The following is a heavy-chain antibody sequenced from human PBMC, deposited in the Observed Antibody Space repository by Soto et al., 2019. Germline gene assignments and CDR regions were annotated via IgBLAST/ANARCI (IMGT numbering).Heavy chain of an antibody. CDR2: IIPIFGTA. Sequence: SVKVSCKASGGTFSSYAISWVRQAPGQGLEWMGGIIPIFGTANYAQKFQGRVTITADKSTSTAYMELSSLRSEDTAVYYCAREGYYDSSGYYPNWFDPWGQGTLVTVSS. V-gene: IGHV1-69*06. J-gene: IGHJ5*02. CDR1: GGTFSSYA. D-gene: IGHD3-22*01. CDR3: AREGYYDSSGYYPNWFDP.